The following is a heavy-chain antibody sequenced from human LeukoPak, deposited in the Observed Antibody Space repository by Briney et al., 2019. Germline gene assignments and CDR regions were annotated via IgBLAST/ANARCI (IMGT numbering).Heavy chain of an antibody. V-gene: IGHV4-59*01. D-gene: IGHD3-16*01. CDR2: IYYSGST. CDR3: ARDASGLDWFDP. Sequence: SETLSLTCTVSGGSISSYYWSWIRQPPGKGLEWIGYIYYSGSTNYNPSLKSRVTISEDTSKNQFSLKLSSVTAADTAVCYCARDASGLDWFDPWGQGTLVTVSS. CDR1: GGSISSYY. J-gene: IGHJ5*02.